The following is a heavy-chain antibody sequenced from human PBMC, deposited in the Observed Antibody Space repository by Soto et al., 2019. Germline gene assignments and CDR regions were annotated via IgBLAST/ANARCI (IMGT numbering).Heavy chain of an antibody. J-gene: IGHJ6*02. CDR3: ARDRSGWIYYYGMDV. CDR1: GFTFSSYW. D-gene: IGHD6-19*01. Sequence: PGGSLRLSCAASGFTFSSYWMSWVRQAPGKGLEWVANIKQDGSEKYYVDSVKGRFTISRDNAKNSLYLQMNSLRAEDTAVYYCARDRSGWIYYYGMDVWGQGTTVTSP. V-gene: IGHV3-7*03. CDR2: IKQDGSEK.